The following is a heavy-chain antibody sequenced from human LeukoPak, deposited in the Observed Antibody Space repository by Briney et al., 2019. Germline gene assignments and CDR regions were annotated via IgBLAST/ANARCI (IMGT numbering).Heavy chain of an antibody. D-gene: IGHD6-19*01. V-gene: IGHV1-24*01. CDR2: FDPEDGET. CDR3: ATLGPGIAVAGTIRDAFDI. J-gene: IGHJ3*02. Sequence: VASVKVSCKDSGYTLTELSMHWVRQAPGKGLEWMGGFDPEDGETIYAQKFQGRVTMTEDTSTDTAYMELSSLRSEDTAVYYCATLGPGIAVAGTIRDAFDIWGQGTMVTVSS. CDR1: GYTLTELS.